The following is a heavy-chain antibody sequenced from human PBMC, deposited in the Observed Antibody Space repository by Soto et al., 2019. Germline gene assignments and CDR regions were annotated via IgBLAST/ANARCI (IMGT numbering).Heavy chain of an antibody. Sequence: QVQLVQSGAEVKKPGSSVKVSCKASGGTFSSYAISWVRQAPGQGLEWMGGIIPIFGTANNAQKFQGRVTISADGSKSTAYMELGPLRSEDTAVYYFASSVAKYFFYGMAVWRQGTTVTVSS. J-gene: IGHJ6*02. V-gene: IGHV1-69*12. D-gene: IGHD5-12*01. CDR1: GGTFSSYA. CDR3: ASSVAKYFFYGMAV. CDR2: IIPIFGTA.